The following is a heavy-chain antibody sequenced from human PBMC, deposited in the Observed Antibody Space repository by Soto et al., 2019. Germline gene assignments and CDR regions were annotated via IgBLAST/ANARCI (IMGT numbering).Heavy chain of an antibody. D-gene: IGHD1-20*01. V-gene: IGHV3-23*01. Sequence: VQLLESGGDLVQPGGSLRLSCAASGFNVGAFAVNWVRQAPGKGLEWVSGISVSDAFIYYADSVRGRFSISRDASENILYLQMTSLRVDDTALYYCTRETVAGITGLDYWGPGTLVTVSS. J-gene: IGHJ4*02. CDR2: ISVSDAFI. CDR3: TRETVAGITGLDY. CDR1: GFNVGAFA.